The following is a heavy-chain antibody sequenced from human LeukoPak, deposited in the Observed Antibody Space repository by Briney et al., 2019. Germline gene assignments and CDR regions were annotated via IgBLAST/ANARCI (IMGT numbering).Heavy chain of an antibody. J-gene: IGHJ5*02. CDR2: IYSGGST. D-gene: IGHD3-10*01. CDR3: ARDTMVRGVPGGGFDP. Sequence: GGSLRLSCVASGFTVSTNYMSWVRQAPGKGLEWVSVIYSGGSTYYADSVKGRFTISRDNSKNTLYLQMNSLRAEDTAVYYCARDTMVRGVPGGGFDPWGQGTLVTVSS. CDR1: GFTVSTNY. V-gene: IGHV3-53*01.